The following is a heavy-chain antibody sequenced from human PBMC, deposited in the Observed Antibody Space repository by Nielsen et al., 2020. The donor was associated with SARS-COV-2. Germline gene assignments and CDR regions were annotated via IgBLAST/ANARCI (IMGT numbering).Heavy chain of an antibody. J-gene: IGHJ1*01. Sequence: GGSLSLSCAASGFTFSNPWMNWVRQAPGKGLEWVGRIKSKVDGGTTDYAGPVKGRFTISRDDSKNTLYLQMNSLKTEDTAVYYCTTGGITMVRGVMQYWGQGTLVTVSP. D-gene: IGHD3-10*01. CDR2: IKSKVDGGTT. CDR3: TTGGITMVRGVMQY. V-gene: IGHV3-15*01. CDR1: GFTFSNPW.